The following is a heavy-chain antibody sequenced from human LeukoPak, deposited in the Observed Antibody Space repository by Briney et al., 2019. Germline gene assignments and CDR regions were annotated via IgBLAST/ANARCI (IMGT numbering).Heavy chain of an antibody. CDR3: STYLDWLLSGDY. CDR1: GFTFSNAW. Sequence: GGSLSLSCAVSGFTFSNAWMNCGREAPGKGLEWGGGIKSKTDDGTTDYAAPVKGRFTISRDDSKNTLYLQMNSLKTEDTAVYYCSTYLDWLLSGDYWGQGTLVTVSS. CDR2: IKSKTDDGTT. V-gene: IGHV3-15*07. D-gene: IGHD3-9*01. J-gene: IGHJ4*02.